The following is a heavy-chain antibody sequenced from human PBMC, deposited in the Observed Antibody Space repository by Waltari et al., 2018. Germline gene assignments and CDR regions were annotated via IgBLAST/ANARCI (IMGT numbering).Heavy chain of an antibody. CDR1: GGSFSGYY. V-gene: IGHV4-34*01. J-gene: IGHJ4*02. Sequence: QVQLQQWGAGLLKPSETLSLTCAVYGGSFSGYYWSWIHQPPGKGLEWIGEINHSGSTNYHPSLKSRVTISVYTSKNQFSLKLSSVTAAYTAVYYCARHRFDYWGQGTLVTVSS. CDR2: INHSGST. CDR3: ARHRFDY.